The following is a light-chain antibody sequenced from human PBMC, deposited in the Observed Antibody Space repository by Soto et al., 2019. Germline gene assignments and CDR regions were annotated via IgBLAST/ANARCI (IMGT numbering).Light chain of an antibody. Sequence: QSVLTQPLSVSASPGQRVTISCSGGRSNIGSNTVAWYQHLPGTAPPRLIFTAGQRPSGVPGRFSGSKSGTSASRAISGLQSEDEGDYYCSAWDNSLNGYVFGPGTKLTVL. CDR3: SAWDNSLNGYV. J-gene: IGLJ1*01. CDR1: RSNIGSNT. V-gene: IGLV1-44*01. CDR2: TAG.